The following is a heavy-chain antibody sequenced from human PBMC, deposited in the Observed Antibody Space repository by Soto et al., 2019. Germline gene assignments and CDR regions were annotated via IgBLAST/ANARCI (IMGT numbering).Heavy chain of an antibody. CDR2: IYYSGST. J-gene: IGHJ4*02. CDR1: GGSISSGGYY. V-gene: IGHV4-31*03. Sequence: QVQLQESGPGLVKPSQTLSLTCTVSGGSISSGGYYWSWIRQHPGKGLEWIGYIYYSGSTYYNPSLKSRVTISVDPSKNQFSLKLSSVTAAHPAVYYCARGGGYSSGPPWDYFDYWGQGTLVTVSS. CDR3: ARGGGYSSGPPWDYFDY. D-gene: IGHD6-19*01.